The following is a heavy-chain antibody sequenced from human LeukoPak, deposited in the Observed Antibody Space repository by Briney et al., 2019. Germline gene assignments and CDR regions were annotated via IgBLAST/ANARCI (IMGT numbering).Heavy chain of an antibody. V-gene: IGHV3-7*01. Sequence: GGSLRLSCEASGFTFSTYWMTWVRQAPGKGLEWVANIKGDESARHQADSVKGRFTISRDSAKKSVYLQMSSLRGEDTAVYYCARDVGGSLDYWGQGTLVTVSS. CDR3: ARDVGGSLDY. J-gene: IGHJ4*02. D-gene: IGHD1-26*01. CDR1: GFTFSTYW. CDR2: IKGDESAR.